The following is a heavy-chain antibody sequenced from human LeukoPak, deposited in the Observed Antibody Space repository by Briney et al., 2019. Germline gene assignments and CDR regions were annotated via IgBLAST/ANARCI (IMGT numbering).Heavy chain of an antibody. CDR2: ISYDGSNK. Sequence: GGSLRLSCAASGFTFSSYGMHWVRQAPGKGLEWVAVISYDGSNKYYADSVKGRFTISRDNSKNTLYLQMNSLRAEDTAVYYCAKDPRRGVRGGADYWGQGTLVTVSS. J-gene: IGHJ4*02. V-gene: IGHV3-30*18. CDR1: GFTFSSYG. D-gene: IGHD3-10*01. CDR3: AKDPRRGVRGGADY.